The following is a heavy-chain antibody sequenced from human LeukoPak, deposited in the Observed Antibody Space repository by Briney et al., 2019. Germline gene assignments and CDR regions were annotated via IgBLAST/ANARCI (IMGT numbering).Heavy chain of an antibody. CDR2: ISGTGDST. D-gene: IGHD3-22*01. Sequence: GGSLRLSCAASGFTFSSYAMSWVRQAPGKGLEWVSGISGTGDSTYYADSVKGRFTISRDNSKKTLYLQMNSLRAADTAVYYCAKDTRYYYDSSGYLGYYYYYMDVWGKGTTVTVSS. CDR1: GFTFSSYA. V-gene: IGHV3-23*01. J-gene: IGHJ6*03. CDR3: AKDTRYYYDSSGYLGYYYYYMDV.